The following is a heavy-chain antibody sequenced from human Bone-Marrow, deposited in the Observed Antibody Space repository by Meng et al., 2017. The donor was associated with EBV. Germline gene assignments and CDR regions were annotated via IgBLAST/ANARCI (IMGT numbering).Heavy chain of an antibody. CDR2: IYHSGTT. CDR1: GESITTYTSY. J-gene: IGHJ5*02. Sequence: QLQESDPGLVKPSETLSLPCTVSGESITTYTSYWGWIRQPPGKGLEWIGTIYHSGTTYYNPSLQSRVTISVDTSKNQFSLKMNSVTAADTAVYYCARRAASWFDPWGQGALVTVSS. V-gene: IGHV4-39*01. D-gene: IGHD5-18*01. CDR3: ARRAASWFDP.